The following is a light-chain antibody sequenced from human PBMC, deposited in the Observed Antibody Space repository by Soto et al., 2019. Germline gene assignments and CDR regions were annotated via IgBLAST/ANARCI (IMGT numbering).Light chain of an antibody. CDR2: KAS. CDR3: QHYNSYPWT. V-gene: IGKV1-5*03. J-gene: IGKJ1*01. Sequence: DIQTTQSPSILSATVGDRVTITCRASQSISSWLAWYQQKPGEAPNLLIHKASHLESGVPSRFSGSGSGTEFTLTISSLQPGDYATYYCQHYNSYPWTFGQGTKV. CDR1: QSISSW.